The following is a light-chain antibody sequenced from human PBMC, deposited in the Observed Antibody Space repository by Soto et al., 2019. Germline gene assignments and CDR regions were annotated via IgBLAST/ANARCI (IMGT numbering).Light chain of an antibody. CDR2: GNS. V-gene: IGLV1-40*01. CDR3: QSYDSSLSGYV. Sequence: QSLLTHPPPGSGAPGQRVSISRTGSTSNIGAGYDVPWYQQLPGTAPKLLIYGNSNRPSGVPDRFSGSKSGTSASLAITGLQAEDEADYYCQSYDSSLSGYVFGTGTKVTVL. J-gene: IGLJ1*01. CDR1: TSNIGAGYD.